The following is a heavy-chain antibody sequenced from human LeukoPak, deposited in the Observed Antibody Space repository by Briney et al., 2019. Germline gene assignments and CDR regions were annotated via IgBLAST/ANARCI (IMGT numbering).Heavy chain of an antibody. J-gene: IGHJ4*02. CDR1: GGSISSYY. D-gene: IGHD3-16*01. Sequence: SETLSLTCTVSGGSISSYYWSWIRQPPGKGLEWIGYIYYSGSTNYNPSLKSRVTISVDTSKNQFSLKLSSVTAADTAVYYCARGDYVWGSYFNWGQGTLVTVSS. V-gene: IGHV4-59*08. CDR2: IYYSGST. CDR3: ARGDYVWGSYFN.